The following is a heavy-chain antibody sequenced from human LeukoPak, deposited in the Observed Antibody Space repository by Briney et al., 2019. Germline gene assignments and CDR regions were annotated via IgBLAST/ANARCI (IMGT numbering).Heavy chain of an antibody. Sequence: AGGSLRLSCAASGFTFSSYWMNWVRQAPGKGLEWVGRIKSETDSGTADYAAPVKGRFTVSRDESKNMLYLQMNSLKTEDTAVYYCTTVSSVAVDFWGQGTLVTVSS. D-gene: IGHD3-22*01. CDR3: TTVSSVAVDF. V-gene: IGHV3-15*01. J-gene: IGHJ4*02. CDR2: IKSETDSGTA. CDR1: GFTFSSYW.